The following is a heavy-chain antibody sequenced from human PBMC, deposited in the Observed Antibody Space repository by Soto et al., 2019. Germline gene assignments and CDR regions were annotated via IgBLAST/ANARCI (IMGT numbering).Heavy chain of an antibody. Sequence: QVQLQESGPGLVKPSGTLSLTCAVSGGSISSNNWWSWVRQPPGKGLEWIGEIYHSGSTNYNPSLESRVTXLXAXAXXKCSLNLSSVTAADTAVYYCARRTDSYASSGTFDYWGQGTLVTVSS. V-gene: IGHV4-4*02. D-gene: IGHD3-22*01. CDR2: IYHSGST. CDR1: GGSISSNNW. CDR3: ARRTDSYASSGTFDY. J-gene: IGHJ4*02.